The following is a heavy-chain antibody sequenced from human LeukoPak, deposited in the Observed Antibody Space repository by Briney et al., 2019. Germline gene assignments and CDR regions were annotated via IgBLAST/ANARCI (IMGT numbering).Heavy chain of an antibody. CDR1: GFTFSSYA. V-gene: IGHV3-23*01. CDR3: AKGATVTTGYNWFDP. CDR2: ISGSGGST. J-gene: IGHJ5*02. D-gene: IGHD4-17*01. Sequence: TGGSLRLSCAASGFTFSSYAMSWVRQAPGKGLEWVSAISGSGGSTYYADSVKGRFTISRDNSKNTLYLQMNSLRAEDTVVYYLAKGATVTTGYNWFDPWSEGTLLTVSS.